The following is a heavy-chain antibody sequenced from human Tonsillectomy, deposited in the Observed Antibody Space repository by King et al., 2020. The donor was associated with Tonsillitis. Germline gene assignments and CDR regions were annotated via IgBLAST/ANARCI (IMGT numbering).Heavy chain of an antibody. J-gene: IGHJ3*02. CDR3: ARKERESYHRMDAFDI. D-gene: IGHD1-26*01. V-gene: IGHV2-26*01. CDR2: IFSNDEK. CDR1: GFSLSNARMG. Sequence: VTLKESGPVLVKPTETLTLTCTVSGFSLSNARMGVSWIRQPPGKALEWLAHIFSNDEKSYSTSLKSRLTISKDTSKSQVVLTMTNMDPVDTAKYYCARKERESYHRMDAFDIWGQGTMVPVSS.